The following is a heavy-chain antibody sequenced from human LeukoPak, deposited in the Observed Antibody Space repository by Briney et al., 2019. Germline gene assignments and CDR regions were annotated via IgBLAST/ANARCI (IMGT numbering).Heavy chain of an antibody. J-gene: IGHJ6*03. D-gene: IGHD1-14*01. CDR1: GFTFSTYG. CDR3: ARSPAGANYYLDV. CDR2: ISSDGGNK. Sequence: GRSLRLSCAASGFTFSTYGVHWVRQAPGKGLEWVAVISSDGGNKYYADSVKGRFTISRDNAKNSLSLQMNSLRAEDTAVYYCARSPAGANYYLDVWGKGTTVTISS. V-gene: IGHV3-30*04.